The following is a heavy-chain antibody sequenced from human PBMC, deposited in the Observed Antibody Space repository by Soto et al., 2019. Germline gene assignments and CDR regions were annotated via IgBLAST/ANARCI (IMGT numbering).Heavy chain of an antibody. Sequence: GFCGSRIRKPPWKGLEWIGYIYYSGSTNYNPSLKSRVTISVDTSKNQFSLKLSSVTAADTAVYYCARDSKRGYSGYYELGYRGQGTLVTV. D-gene: IGHD5-12*01. CDR3: ARDSKRGYSGYYELGY. CDR2: IYYSGST. V-gene: IGHV4-61*08. J-gene: IGHJ4*02. CDR1: GFC.